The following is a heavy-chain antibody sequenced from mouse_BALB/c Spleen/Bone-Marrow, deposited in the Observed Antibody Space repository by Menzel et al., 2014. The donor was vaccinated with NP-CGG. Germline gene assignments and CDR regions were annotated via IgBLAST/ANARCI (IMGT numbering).Heavy chain of an antibody. J-gene: IGHJ4*01. CDR2: INPYNGGT. CDR1: GYSFTGYT. V-gene: IGHV1-18*01. D-gene: IGHD2-14*01. CDR3: ARGDYRYDEGVDY. Sequence: EVKLQESGPELVKPGASMKISCKASGYSFTGYTMNWVKQSHGKNPEWIGLINPYNGGTSYNQKFKGKATLTVDKSSSTAYMELLSLTSEDSAVYYCARGDYRYDEGVDYWGQGTSVTVSS.